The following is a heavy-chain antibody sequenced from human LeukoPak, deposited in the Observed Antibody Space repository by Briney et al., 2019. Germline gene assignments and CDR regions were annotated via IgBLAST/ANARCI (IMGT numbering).Heavy chain of an antibody. D-gene: IGHD6-13*01. CDR3: AREAVAAAGIFPWFDP. CDR1: GGSISSYY. J-gene: IGHJ5*02. V-gene: IGHV4-59*12. CDR2: IYYSGST. Sequence: SETLSLTCTVSGGSISSYYWSWIRQPPGKGLEWIGYIYYSGSTNYNPSLKSRVTISVDTSKNQFSLKLSSVTAADTAVYYCAREAVAAAGIFPWFDPWGQGTLVTVSS.